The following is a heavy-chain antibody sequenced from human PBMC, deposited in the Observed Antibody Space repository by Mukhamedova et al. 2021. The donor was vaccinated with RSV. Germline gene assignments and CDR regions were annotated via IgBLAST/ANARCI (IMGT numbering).Heavy chain of an antibody. CDR3: ARAYYYGSGSYYKRMDV. Sequence: GTANYAQKFQGRVTITADESTSTAYMELSSLRSEDTAVYYCARAYYYGSGSYYKRMDVWGQGTTVTVSS. J-gene: IGHJ6*02. D-gene: IGHD3-10*01. V-gene: IGHV1-69*01. CDR2: GTA.